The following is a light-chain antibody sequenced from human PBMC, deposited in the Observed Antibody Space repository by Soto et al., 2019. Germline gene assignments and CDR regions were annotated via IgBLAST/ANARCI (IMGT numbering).Light chain of an antibody. CDR1: QSVSSSY. V-gene: IGKV3-20*01. CDR3: QQYGSSHRIT. CDR2: GAS. J-gene: IGKJ5*01. Sequence: EIVLTQSPGTLSLSPGERATLSCRASQSVSSSYLAWYQQKPGQAPRLLIYGASSRATGIPDRFSGSGSGTDFTLTISRLEPEDFAVYYCQQYGSSHRITFGQGTRLEMK.